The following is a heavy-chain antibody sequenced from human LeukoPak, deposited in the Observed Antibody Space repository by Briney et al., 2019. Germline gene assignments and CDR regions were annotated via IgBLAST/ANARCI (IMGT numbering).Heavy chain of an antibody. V-gene: IGHV4-61*02. Sequence: SQTLSLTCTVSGGSISSGSYYWSWIRQPAGKGLEWIGRIYTSGSTNYNPSLKSRVTISVDTSKNQFSLKLSSVTAADTAVYYCARDYYYGSGSNNWFDPWGQGTLVTVSS. J-gene: IGHJ5*02. CDR2: IYTSGST. CDR3: ARDYYYGSGSNNWFDP. CDR1: GGSISSGSYY. D-gene: IGHD3-10*01.